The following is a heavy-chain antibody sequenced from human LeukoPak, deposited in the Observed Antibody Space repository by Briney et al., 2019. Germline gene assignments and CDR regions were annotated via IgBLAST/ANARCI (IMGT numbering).Heavy chain of an antibody. CDR2: INQSGST. D-gene: IGHD3-22*01. J-gene: IGHJ4*02. CDR3: ARRTHYYDSSGYYVY. CDR1: GGSFSGYY. Sequence: SETLSLTCAVYGGSFSGYYWSWIRQPPGKGLEWIGEINQSGSTNYNPSLKSRVTISVDTSKNQFSLKLSSVTAADTAVYYCARRTHYYDSSGYYVYWGQGTLVTVSS. V-gene: IGHV4-34*01.